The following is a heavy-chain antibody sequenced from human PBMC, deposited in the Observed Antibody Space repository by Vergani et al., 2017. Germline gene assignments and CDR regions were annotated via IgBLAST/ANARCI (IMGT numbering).Heavy chain of an antibody. CDR1: GGSISSGSYY. CDR3: ARGAGAAGDYANYGMDV. CDR2: IYYSGST. D-gene: IGHD4-17*01. J-gene: IGHJ6*02. V-gene: IGHV4-31*03. Sequence: QVQLQESGPGLVKPSQTLSLTCTVSGGSISSGSYYWSWIRQHPGKGLEWIGYIYYSGSTYYNPSLKSRVTISVDTSKNQFPLKLSSVTAADTAVYYCARGAGAAGDYANYGMDVWGQGTTVTVSS.